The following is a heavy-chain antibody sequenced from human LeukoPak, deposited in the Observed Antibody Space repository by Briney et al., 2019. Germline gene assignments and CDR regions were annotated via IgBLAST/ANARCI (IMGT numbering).Heavy chain of an antibody. CDR2: IYYSGKT. J-gene: IGHJ5*02. D-gene: IGHD3-10*01. CDR1: GGSISSSIYY. Sequence: SETLSLTCAVSGGSISSSIYYWGWNRQPPGKGLEWIGNIYYSGKTYYNPSLESRVTISVDTSKNQFSLKLSSVTAADTAVYYCARRITMVRGVNPGHWFDPWGQGTLVTVSS. V-gene: IGHV4-39*07. CDR3: ARRITMVRGVNPGHWFDP.